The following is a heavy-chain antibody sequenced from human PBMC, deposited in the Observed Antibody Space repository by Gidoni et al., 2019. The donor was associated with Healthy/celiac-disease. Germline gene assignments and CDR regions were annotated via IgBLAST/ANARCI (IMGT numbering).Heavy chain of an antibody. J-gene: IGHJ4*02. CDR1: GGSISSYY. CDR2: IYTSGST. CDR3: ARETFVPGYYDSSGYYNVDYFDY. D-gene: IGHD3-22*01. Sequence: QVHLQASGPGLVKPSETLSLTCTVSGGSISSYYWIWIRQPAGKGLEWIGRIYTSGSTNYNPSLKSRVTMSVDTSKNQFSLKLSSVTAADTAVYYCARETFVPGYYDSSGYYNVDYFDYWGQGTLVTVSS. V-gene: IGHV4-4*07.